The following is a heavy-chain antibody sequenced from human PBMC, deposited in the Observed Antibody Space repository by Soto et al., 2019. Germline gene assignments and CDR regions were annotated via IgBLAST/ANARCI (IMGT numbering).Heavy chain of an antibody. Sequence: QVQLVQSGAEVKKPGSSVKVSCKASGGTFSSYAISWVRQAPGQGPEWMGGIIPIFGTANYAQKFEGRVTITADESTSTAYMELSSLRSEDTAVYYCARASRVYGDYYYGMDVWGQGTTVTVSS. J-gene: IGHJ6*02. V-gene: IGHV1-69*01. D-gene: IGHD4-17*01. CDR1: GGTFSSYA. CDR2: IIPIFGTA. CDR3: ARASRVYGDYYYGMDV.